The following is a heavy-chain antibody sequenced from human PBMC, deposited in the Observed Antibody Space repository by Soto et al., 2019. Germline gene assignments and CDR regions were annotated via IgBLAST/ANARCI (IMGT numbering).Heavy chain of an antibody. D-gene: IGHD3-22*01. CDR2: IYPDDSDI. V-gene: IGHV5-51*01. CDR3: ARFGTSSGRRSDY. Sequence: GESLKISCKGSGYSFTSYWIAWVRQMPGDGLGWMGVIYPDDSDIRYSPSFQGQVTISADKSISTAYLQWSSLKASDTAVYYCARFGTSSGRRSDYWGQGTLVTVSS. J-gene: IGHJ4*02. CDR1: GYSFTSYW.